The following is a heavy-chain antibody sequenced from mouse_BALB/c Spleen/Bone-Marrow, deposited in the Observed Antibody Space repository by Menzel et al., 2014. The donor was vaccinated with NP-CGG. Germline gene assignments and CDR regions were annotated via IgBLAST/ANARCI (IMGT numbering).Heavy chain of an antibody. CDR2: INPDSSTI. V-gene: IGHV4-1*02. Sequence: EVQRVESGGGLVQPGGSLKLSCAASGFDFSRYWMTWVRPAPGKGLEWIGEINPDSSTINYTPSLKDKFIISRDNAKNTLYLQMSKVRSEDTALYYCARPGYYGYQDVWGAGTTVTVSS. D-gene: IGHD1-2*01. CDR3: ARPGYYGYQDV. J-gene: IGHJ1*01. CDR1: GFDFSRYW.